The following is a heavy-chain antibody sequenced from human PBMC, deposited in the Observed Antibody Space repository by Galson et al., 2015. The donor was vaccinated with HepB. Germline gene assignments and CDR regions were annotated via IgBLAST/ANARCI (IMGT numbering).Heavy chain of an antibody. CDR2: VWYDGSNK. CDR3: ARDSNWSHP. Sequence: SLRLSCAASGFTFSNYGMHWVRQSPGKGLEWVAVVWYDGSNKYYADSVKGRFTISRDNSKNTLYLQMNSLRAEDTAVYYCARDSNWSHPWGQGTLVTVSS. CDR1: GFTFSNYG. V-gene: IGHV3-33*01. J-gene: IGHJ5*02.